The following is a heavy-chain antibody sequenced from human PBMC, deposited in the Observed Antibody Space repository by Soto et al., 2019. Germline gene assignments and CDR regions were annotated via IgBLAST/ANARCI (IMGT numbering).Heavy chain of an antibody. J-gene: IGHJ6*02. Sequence: PSETLSLTCTVSGGSISSYYWSWIRQPPGKGLEWIGYIYYSGSTNYNPSLKSRVTISVDTSKNQFSLKLSSVTAADTAVYYCAKAFLAVAGDYYYYDMDVWGQGTTVTVSS. V-gene: IGHV4-59*01. D-gene: IGHD6-19*01. CDR1: GGSISSYY. CDR2: IYYSGST. CDR3: AKAFLAVAGDYYYYDMDV.